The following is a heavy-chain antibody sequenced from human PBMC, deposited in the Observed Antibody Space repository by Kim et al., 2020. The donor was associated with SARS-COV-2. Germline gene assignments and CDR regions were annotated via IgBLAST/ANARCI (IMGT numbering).Heavy chain of an antibody. Sequence: GGSLRLSCAASGFTFDDYAMHWVRQAPGKGLEWVSLISGDGGSTYYADSVKGRFTISRDNSKNSLYLQMNSLRTEDTALYYCAKDVVPDIVLMVTSYWFDPWGQGTLVTVSS. CDR3: AKDVVPDIVLMVTSYWFDP. D-gene: IGHD2-8*01. V-gene: IGHV3-43*02. CDR2: ISGDGGST. J-gene: IGHJ5*02. CDR1: GFTFDDYA.